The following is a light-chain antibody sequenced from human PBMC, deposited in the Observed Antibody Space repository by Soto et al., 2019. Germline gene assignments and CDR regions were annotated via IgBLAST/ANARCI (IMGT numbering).Light chain of an antibody. CDR2: WAS. J-gene: IGKJ1*01. CDR3: QQYYTTPWT. Sequence: DIVMTQSPDSLSVPLGERATITCKSSQSLLYSSRNKNYLAWYQQKPGQAPNLLFYWASTRESGVPDRFSGSGSGTDFTLTIISLQAEDLAVYFCQQYYTTPWTFGRGTTVEIK. CDR1: QSLLYSSRNKNY. V-gene: IGKV4-1*01.